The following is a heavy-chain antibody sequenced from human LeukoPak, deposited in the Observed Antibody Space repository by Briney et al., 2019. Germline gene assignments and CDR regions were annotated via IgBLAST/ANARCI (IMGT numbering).Heavy chain of an antibody. J-gene: IGHJ4*02. CDR1: GFTFSSYA. Sequence: GGSLRLSCAASGFTFSSYAMSWVRQAPGKGLEWVSAISGSGGSTYYADSVKGRFTISRDNSKNTLYLQMNSLRADDPAVYYCAKEPSEWEQTDYFDYWGQGTLVTVSS. V-gene: IGHV3-23*01. CDR2: ISGSGGST. D-gene: IGHD1-26*01. CDR3: AKEPSEWEQTDYFDY.